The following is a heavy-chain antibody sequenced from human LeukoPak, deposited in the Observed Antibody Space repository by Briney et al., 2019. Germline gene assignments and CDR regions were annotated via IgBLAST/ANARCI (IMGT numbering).Heavy chain of an antibody. CDR2: ISSNGGST. CDR1: GFTFSSYA. D-gene: IGHD3-3*01. CDR3: ARDDYDFWSGLYY. Sequence: GGSLRLSCAASGFTFSSYAMHWVRQAPGKGLEYVSAISSNGGSTYYANSVKGRFTISRDYSKNTLYLQMGSLRAEDMAVYYCARDDYDFWSGLYYWGQGTLVTVSS. V-gene: IGHV3-64*01. J-gene: IGHJ4*02.